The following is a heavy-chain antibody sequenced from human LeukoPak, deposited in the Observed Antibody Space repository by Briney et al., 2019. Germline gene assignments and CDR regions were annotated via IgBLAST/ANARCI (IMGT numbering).Heavy chain of an antibody. CDR2: INPNSGGK. V-gene: IGHV1-2*02. CDR3: ARDRLSGY. Sequence: ASVKVSCKASGYTFTDYYMHWVRQAPGQGLEWMGWINPNSGGKNYAHNFQGRVTMTRDTSISTAYMELSRLRSDDTAVYYCARDRLSGYWGRGTLVSVSS. CDR1: GYTFTDYY. J-gene: IGHJ4*02.